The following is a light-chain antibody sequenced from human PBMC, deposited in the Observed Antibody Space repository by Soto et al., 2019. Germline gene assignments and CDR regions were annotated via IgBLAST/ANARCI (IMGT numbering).Light chain of an antibody. CDR3: QSYDSSLSALYV. CDR1: SPNIGAGYD. CDR2: GNS. V-gene: IGLV1-40*01. Sequence: QSVLTQPPSVSGAPGQRITISCTGSSPNIGAGYDVQWYQQLPGTAPKLLIYGNSHRPSGVPDRFSGSKSGTSASLAITGLQTEDEADYYCQSYDSSLSALYVLGTGTKVTVL. J-gene: IGLJ1*01.